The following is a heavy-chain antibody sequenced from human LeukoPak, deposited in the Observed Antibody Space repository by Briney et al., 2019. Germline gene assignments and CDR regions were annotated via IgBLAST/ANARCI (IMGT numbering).Heavy chain of an antibody. CDR3: ARLAKQIAAANFDY. D-gene: IGHD6-13*01. Sequence: SXXLSLTCTVSGGSISSSSYYWGWIRQPPGKGLEWIGSIYYSGSTYYNPSLKSRVTISVNTSKNQFSLKLSSLTAADTAVYYCARLAKQIAAANFDYWGQGTLVTVSS. CDR1: GGSISSSSYY. J-gene: IGHJ4*02. V-gene: IGHV4-39*01. CDR2: IYYSGST.